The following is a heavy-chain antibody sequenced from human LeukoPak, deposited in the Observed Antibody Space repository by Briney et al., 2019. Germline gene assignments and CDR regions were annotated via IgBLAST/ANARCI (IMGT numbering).Heavy chain of an antibody. V-gene: IGHV1-69*13. Sequence: GASVKVSCKASGYTFTTYAMHWVRQAPGQGLEWMGGIIPIFGTANYAQKFQGRVTITADESTSTAYMELSSLRSEDTAVYYCARVVLGRRWLQTSYYYGMDVWGQGTTVTVSS. CDR3: ARVVLGRRWLQTSYYYGMDV. J-gene: IGHJ6*02. CDR1: GYTFTTYA. D-gene: IGHD5-24*01. CDR2: IIPIFGTA.